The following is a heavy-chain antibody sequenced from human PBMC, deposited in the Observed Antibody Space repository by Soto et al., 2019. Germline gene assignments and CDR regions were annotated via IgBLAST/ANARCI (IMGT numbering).Heavy chain of an antibody. CDR2: FYYSENT. V-gene: IGHV4-39*07. Sequence: PSETLSLTCSVSGGSISSKSYSWGWIRQPPGKGLEWIGTFYYSENTYYNPSLKSRVTISVDRSKNQFSLKLSSVTAADTAVYYCARWWMYAPRFDPCGQGTLVTVSS. CDR1: GGSISSKSYS. D-gene: IGHD2-8*01. J-gene: IGHJ5*02. CDR3: ARWWMYAPRFDP.